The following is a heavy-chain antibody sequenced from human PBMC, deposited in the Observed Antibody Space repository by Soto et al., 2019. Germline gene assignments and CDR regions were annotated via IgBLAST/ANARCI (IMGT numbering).Heavy chain of an antibody. V-gene: IGHV4-59*01. D-gene: IGHD3-22*01. CDR1: GDSISTYY. CDR2: IYYSGST. Sequence: QVQVQESGPGLVKASETLSLTCTVSGDSISTYYWSWIRQSPGKGLEWIGSIYYSGSTNYNPSLRSRVNISLDTSKAQLSLRLSSVTAADTAVYNCARNRVFINPSLYYYYYYMDVRGKGTAVTVSS. J-gene: IGHJ6*03. CDR3: ARNRVFINPSLYYYYYYMDV.